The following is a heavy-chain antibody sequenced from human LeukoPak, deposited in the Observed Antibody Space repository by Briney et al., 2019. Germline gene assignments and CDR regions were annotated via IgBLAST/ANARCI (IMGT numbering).Heavy chain of an antibody. Sequence: GGSLRLACAASGFTFSSYSMNWVGQAPGKGLEGVAVIYSGGTTHYADSVKGRFTISRDNSKNTLYLQMNSLRAEDTAVYYCARVGYYHSSAYYSAFDIWGQGTMVTVSS. CDR3: ARVGYYHSSAYYSAFDI. J-gene: IGHJ3*02. CDR2: IYSGGTT. V-gene: IGHV3-66*01. D-gene: IGHD3-22*01. CDR1: GFTFSSYS.